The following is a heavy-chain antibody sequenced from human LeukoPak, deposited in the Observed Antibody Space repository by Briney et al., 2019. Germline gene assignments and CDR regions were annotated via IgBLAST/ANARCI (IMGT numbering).Heavy chain of an antibody. CDR2: ISSSSSTI. CDR3: ARGPYYDFWSGSRYYYYYMDV. D-gene: IGHD3-3*01. V-gene: IGHV3-48*01. Sequence: PGGSRRLSCAASGFTFSSYSMNWVRQAPGKGLEWVSYISSSSSTIYYADSVKGQFTISRDNAKNSLYLQMNSLRAEDTAVYYCARGPYYDFWSGSRYYYYYMDVWGKGTTVTVSS. CDR1: GFTFSSYS. J-gene: IGHJ6*03.